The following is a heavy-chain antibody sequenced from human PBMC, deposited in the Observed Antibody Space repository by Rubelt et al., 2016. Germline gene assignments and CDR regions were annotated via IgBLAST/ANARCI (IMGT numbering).Heavy chain of an antibody. Sequence: QVQLQESGPGLVKPSETLSLTCTVSGYSISSGYYWGWIRQPPGKGLEWIGSIYHSGSTYYNPSLKSRVTISVDTSKNPFPLKLSSVTAADTAVYYCARDHSSGWYLEGFFDYWGQGTLVTVSS. CDR1: GYSISSGYY. J-gene: IGHJ4*02. CDR3: ARDHSSGWYLEGFFDY. CDR2: IYHSGST. D-gene: IGHD6-19*01. V-gene: IGHV4-38-2*02.